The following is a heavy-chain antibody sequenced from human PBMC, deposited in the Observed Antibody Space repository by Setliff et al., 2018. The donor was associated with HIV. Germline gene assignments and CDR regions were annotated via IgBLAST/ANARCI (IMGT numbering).Heavy chain of an antibody. CDR3: ARQQAMIDPETLRAPLDY. D-gene: IGHD3-22*01. CDR1: GFKFDDYA. V-gene: IGHV3-9*01. CDR2: ISWNSGNI. J-gene: IGHJ4*02. Sequence: GGSLRLSCAASGFKFDDYAMHWVRQVPGKGLEWVSGISWNSGNIGYADSVKGRFTISRDNAKNSLFLQVNSLRAEDTAVYYCARQQAMIDPETLRAPLDYWGQGTLVTVSS.